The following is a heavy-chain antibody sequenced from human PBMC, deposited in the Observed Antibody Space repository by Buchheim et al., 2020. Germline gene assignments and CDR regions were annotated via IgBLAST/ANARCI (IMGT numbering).Heavy chain of an antibody. CDR2: ISYDGSNK. D-gene: IGHD1-26*01. CDR1: GFTFSSYG. CDR3: AKGGFMGATGTLDY. V-gene: IGHV3-30*18. Sequence: QVQLVESGGGVVQPGRSLRLSCAASGFTFSSYGMHWVRQAPGKGLEWVAVISYDGSNKYYADSVKGRLTISRDNSKNTLYLQMNSLRAEDTAVYYCAKGGFMGATGTLDYWGQGTL. J-gene: IGHJ4*02.